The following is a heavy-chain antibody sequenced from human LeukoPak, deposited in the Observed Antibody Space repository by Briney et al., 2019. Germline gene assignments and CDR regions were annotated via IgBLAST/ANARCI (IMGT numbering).Heavy chain of an antibody. D-gene: IGHD3-10*01. V-gene: IGHV3-53*04. CDR3: ARQYGSGSYRFDY. CDR2: IYSGGST. CDR1: GFTVSSNY. Sequence: GGSLRLSCAASGFTVSSNYMSWVRQAPGKGLEWVSVIYSGGSTYYADSVKGRFTISRHNSKNTLYLQMNSLRAEDTAVYYCARQYGSGSYRFDYWGQGTLVTASS. J-gene: IGHJ4*02.